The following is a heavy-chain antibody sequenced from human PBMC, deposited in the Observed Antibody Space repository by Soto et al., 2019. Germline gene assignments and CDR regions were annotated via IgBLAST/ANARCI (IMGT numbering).Heavy chain of an antibody. Sequence: GGSLRLSCAASGFTFDDYGMSWVRQAPGKGLEWVSGINWNGGSTGYADSVKGRFTISRDNAKNSLYLQMNSLRAEDTALYHCARAGSSGYYYYMDVWGKGTTVTVSS. V-gene: IGHV3-20*01. J-gene: IGHJ6*03. D-gene: IGHD6-6*01. CDR3: ARAGSSGYYYYMDV. CDR2: INWNGGST. CDR1: GFTFDDYG.